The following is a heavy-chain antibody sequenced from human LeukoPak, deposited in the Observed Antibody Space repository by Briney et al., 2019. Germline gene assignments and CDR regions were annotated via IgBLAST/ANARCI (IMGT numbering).Heavy chain of an antibody. CDR3: ARGLYVLRYFDWPNSDAFDI. J-gene: IGHJ3*02. Sequence: GAWVQISSNASCYTFISYGISWVRRAPGQGVEWMGWISNYNGNTNYSQKFQGRVTMTTDTSTSTAYMELRSLRSDDTAVYYCARGLYVLRYFDWPNSDAFDIWGQGTMVTVS. CDR2: ISNYNGNT. D-gene: IGHD3-9*01. CDR1: CYTFISYG. V-gene: IGHV1-18*01.